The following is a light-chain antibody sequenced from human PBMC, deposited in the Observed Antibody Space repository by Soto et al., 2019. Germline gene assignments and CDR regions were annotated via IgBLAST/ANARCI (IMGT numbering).Light chain of an antibody. V-gene: IGKV3-15*01. Sequence: EVVMTQSPATLSVSPGDTATISCRASQSVGSNLTWYQQKPGQAPRLLIYAASIRATGIPARFSGSGSGTAFTLTIRSLQSYDFAVYYHHQYNTWTFGQGTRVEIK. CDR3: HQYNTWT. CDR1: QSVGSN. CDR2: AAS. J-gene: IGKJ5*01.